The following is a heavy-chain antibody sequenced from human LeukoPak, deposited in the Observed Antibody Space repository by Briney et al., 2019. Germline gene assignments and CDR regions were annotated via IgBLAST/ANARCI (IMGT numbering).Heavy chain of an antibody. Sequence: GGSLRLSCAASGFTFDDYAMHWVRQAPGKGLEWVSGISWNSGSIGYADSVKGRFTISRDNAKNSLYLQMNSLRAEDTAVYYCARGGVGISASYYFDYWGQGTLVTVSS. CDR1: GFTFDDYA. CDR3: ARGGVGISASYYFDY. D-gene: IGHD6-13*01. J-gene: IGHJ4*02. V-gene: IGHV3-9*01. CDR2: ISWNSGSI.